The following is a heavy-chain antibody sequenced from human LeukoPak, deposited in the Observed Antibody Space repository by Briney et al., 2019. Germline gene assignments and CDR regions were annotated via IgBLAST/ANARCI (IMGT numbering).Heavy chain of an antibody. CDR3: AKDRRSFLVATIFDY. Sequence: PGGSLRLSCAASGFTFSSYSMNWVRQAPGKGLEWVSGISWNSGSIGYADSVKGRFTISRDNAKNSLYLQMNSLRAEDTALYYCAKDRRSFLVATIFDYWGQGTLVTVSS. D-gene: IGHD5-12*01. V-gene: IGHV3-9*01. CDR1: GFTFSSYS. CDR2: ISWNSGSI. J-gene: IGHJ4*02.